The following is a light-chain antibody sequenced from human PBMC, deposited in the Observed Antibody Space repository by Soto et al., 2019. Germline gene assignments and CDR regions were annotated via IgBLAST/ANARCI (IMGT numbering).Light chain of an antibody. V-gene: IGKV1D-13*01. J-gene: IGKJ5*01. CDR3: QQFNNYPLS. CDR2: DAS. Sequence: AIQLTQSPSSLSASVGDRVTITCRASQGVSSSLAWYQHKPGTAPKLLIYDASDLETGVPSRFSGSGSGTDLTATITSLQPEDFATYYCQQFNNYPLSFGPGPRLEIK. CDR1: QGVSSS.